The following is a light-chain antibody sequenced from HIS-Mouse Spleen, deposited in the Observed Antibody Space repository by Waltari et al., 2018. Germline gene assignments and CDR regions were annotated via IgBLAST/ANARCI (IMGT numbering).Light chain of an antibody. Sequence: SYELTQPPSVSVSPGQTARITCSGDALQKKYAYWYQHKAGQAPVLFIYEDSKRPSGIPERFSGSSSGTMATLTISGAQVEDEADYYCYSTDSSGNHRVFGGGTKLTVL. CDR1: ALQKKY. J-gene: IGLJ2*01. CDR2: EDS. V-gene: IGLV3-10*01. CDR3: YSTDSSGNHRV.